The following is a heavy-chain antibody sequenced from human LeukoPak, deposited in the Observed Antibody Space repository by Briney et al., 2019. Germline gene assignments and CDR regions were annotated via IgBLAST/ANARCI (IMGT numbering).Heavy chain of an antibody. V-gene: IGHV3-23*01. CDR1: GFTFSSYA. Sequence: PGGSLTLSCAGSGFTFSSYAMSWVRQAPGQGLERVSVISDSGDYTSYADSVRGRFTISRDNSRNTLYLQMISLRPEDTAVYYCAKDTSLGKYCTNGVCSPFDYWGQGTLVTASS. CDR2: ISDSGDYT. J-gene: IGHJ4*02. D-gene: IGHD2-8*01. CDR3: AKDTSLGKYCTNGVCSPFDY.